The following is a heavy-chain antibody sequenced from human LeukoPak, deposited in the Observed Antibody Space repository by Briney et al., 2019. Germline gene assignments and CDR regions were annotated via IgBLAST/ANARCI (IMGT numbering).Heavy chain of an antibody. V-gene: IGHV3-30*18. D-gene: IGHD3-10*01. CDR2: ISYDGGNK. Sequence: PGGSLRLSCAASGFTFSRYGMHWVRQASGKGLEWVALISYDGGNKYYADSVKGRFTISRDNSKNTLYLQMNSLRPEDTAVCYCAKGDPYGSGSYPVDYWGQGTLVTVSS. J-gene: IGHJ4*02. CDR1: GFTFSRYG. CDR3: AKGDPYGSGSYPVDY.